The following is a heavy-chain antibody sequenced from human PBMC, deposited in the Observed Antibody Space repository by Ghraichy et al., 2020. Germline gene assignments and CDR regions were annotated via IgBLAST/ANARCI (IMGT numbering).Heavy chain of an antibody. D-gene: IGHD3-3*01. V-gene: IGHV3-11*01. Sequence: GGSLRLSCAASGFTFSDYYMSWIRQAPGKGLEWVSYISSSGSTIYYADSVKGRFTISRDNAKNSLYLQMNSLRAEDTAVYYCARLIALYDFWSGYYHPNYFDYWGQGTLVTVSS. CDR1: GFTFSDYY. CDR3: ARLIALYDFWSGYYHPNYFDY. J-gene: IGHJ4*02. CDR2: ISSSGSTI.